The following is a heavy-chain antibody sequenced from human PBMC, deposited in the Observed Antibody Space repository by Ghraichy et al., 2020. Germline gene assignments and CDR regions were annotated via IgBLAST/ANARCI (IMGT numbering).Heavy chain of an antibody. V-gene: IGHV1-2*02. CDR1: GYTFTGYY. CDR3: ARVARDGYNRNAFDS. CDR2: INPNSGGT. Sequence: ASVKVSCKASGYTFTGYYMHWVRQAPGQGLEWMGWINPNSGGTNYAQKFQGRVTMTRDTSISTAYMELSRLRSDDTAVYYCARVARDGYNRNAFDSWGQGTMVTVSS. J-gene: IGHJ3*02. D-gene: IGHD5-24*01.